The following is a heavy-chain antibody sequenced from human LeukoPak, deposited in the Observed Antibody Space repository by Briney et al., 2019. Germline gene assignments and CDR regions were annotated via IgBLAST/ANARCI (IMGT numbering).Heavy chain of an antibody. J-gene: IGHJ4*02. V-gene: IGHV4-59*08. CDR1: GGYISSYY. Sequence: PSETLSLTCTVSGGYISSYYWSWIRQPPGKGLEFIGYIYDSGSTNYNPSLKSRVTISVDTSKNQFSLKLSSVTAADTAVYYCARGAMVRGVPPVDYWGQGTLVTVSS. D-gene: IGHD3-10*01. CDR2: IYDSGST. CDR3: ARGAMVRGVPPVDY.